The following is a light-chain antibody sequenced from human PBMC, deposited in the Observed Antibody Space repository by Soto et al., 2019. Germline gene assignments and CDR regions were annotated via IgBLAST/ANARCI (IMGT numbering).Light chain of an antibody. Sequence: QTVVTQPPSVSGAPGQRVTIACTGSNSNIGAGYDVHWYRHFPGAAPKLLLSGNSHRPSGVPDRFSGSRSGTSASLAISGLQSEDEADYYCAAWDDSLNGAVFGGGTKVTVL. J-gene: IGLJ2*01. CDR2: GNS. V-gene: IGLV1-40*01. CDR1: NSNIGAGYD. CDR3: AAWDDSLNGAV.